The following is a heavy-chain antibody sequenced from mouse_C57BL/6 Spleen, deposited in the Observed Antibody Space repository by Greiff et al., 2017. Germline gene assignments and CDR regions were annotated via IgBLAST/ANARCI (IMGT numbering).Heavy chain of an antibody. CDR2: IYPGDGDT. CDR3: ARPHYYGSSYGFAY. J-gene: IGHJ3*01. V-gene: IGHV1-80*01. Sequence: VQLQQSGAELVQPGASVKISCTASGYAFSSYWMNWVKQRPGKGLEWIGQIYPGDGDTNNNGKFKGKATLTADKSDSTAYMQLSSLTSENAAVYCCARPHYYGSSYGFAYWGQGTLVTVSA. D-gene: IGHD1-1*01. CDR1: GYAFSSYW.